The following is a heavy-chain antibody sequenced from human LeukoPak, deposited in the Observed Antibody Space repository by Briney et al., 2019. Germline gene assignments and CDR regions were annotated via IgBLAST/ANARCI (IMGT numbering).Heavy chain of an antibody. V-gene: IGHV4-59*01. CDR2: IYYSGST. J-gene: IGHJ4*02. CDR1: GGSISSCY. CDR3: ARDSDILTGYSLGYFDY. D-gene: IGHD3-9*01. Sequence: PSETLSLTCTVSGGSISSCYWSWIRQPPGKGLEWIGYIYYSGSTNYNPSLKSRVTISVDTSKNQFSLKLSSVTAADTAVYYCARDSDILTGYSLGYFDYWGQGTLVTVSS.